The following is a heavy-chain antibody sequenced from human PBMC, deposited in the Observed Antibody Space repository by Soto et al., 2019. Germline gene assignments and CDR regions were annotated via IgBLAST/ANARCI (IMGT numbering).Heavy chain of an antibody. D-gene: IGHD2-15*01. CDR3: ANDRGVGVVAATTP. CDR2: ISGSGGST. V-gene: IGHV3-23*01. J-gene: IGHJ5*02. CDR1: GFTFSSYA. Sequence: EVQLLESGGGLVQPGGSLRLSCAASGFTFSSYAMSWVRQAPGKGLEWVSAISGSGGSTYYADSVKGRFTISRDNSKNTRYLQMNSLRAGATAVGDCANDRGVGVVAATTPWGQGPLVTVSS.